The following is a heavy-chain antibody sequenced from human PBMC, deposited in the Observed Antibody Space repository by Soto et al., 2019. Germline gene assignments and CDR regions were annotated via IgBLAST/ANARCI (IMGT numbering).Heavy chain of an antibody. V-gene: IGHV3-23*01. D-gene: IGHD3-3*02. CDR2: IGDSGDNT. CDR1: GFTFSKFA. Sequence: EVQLLESGGGLVQPGGSLRLSCAASGFTFSKFAMGWVRQAPGKGLEWVSAIGDSGDNTYYADSVKGRFTISRDNSKDTLSLQMNSLRDEDTAIYYCAEDRGGRTFLEWLLVAFDYWGQGTLVTVSS. J-gene: IGHJ4*02. CDR3: AEDRGGRTFLEWLLVAFDY.